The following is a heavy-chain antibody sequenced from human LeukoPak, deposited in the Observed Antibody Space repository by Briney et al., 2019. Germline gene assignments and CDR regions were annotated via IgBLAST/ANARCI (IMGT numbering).Heavy chain of an antibody. CDR2: IIPIFGTA. CDR1: GGTFSSYA. V-gene: IGHV1-69*13. D-gene: IGHD2-21*02. J-gene: IGHJ4*02. Sequence: SVKVSCKASGGTFSSYAISWVRQAPGQGLEWMGGIIPIFGTANYAQKFQGRVTITADESTSTAYMELSSLRSEDTAVYYCARGPNCGGDCYFDYWGQGTLVTVSS. CDR3: ARGPNCGGDCYFDY.